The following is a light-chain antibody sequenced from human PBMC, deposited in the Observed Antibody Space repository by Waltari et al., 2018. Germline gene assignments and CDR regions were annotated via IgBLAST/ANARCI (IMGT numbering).Light chain of an antibody. CDR2: SNN. V-gene: IGLV1-44*01. J-gene: IGLJ3*02. CDR1: SSNIGSNT. CDR3: AAWDDSLNAWV. Sequence: QSVLTQPPSASGTPGQRVPIPCSGSSSNIGSNTVNWYQALPGTAPKLLIYSNNQRPSGVPDRFSGSKSGTSASLAISGLQSEDETDYYCAAWDDSLNAWVFGGGTKLTVL.